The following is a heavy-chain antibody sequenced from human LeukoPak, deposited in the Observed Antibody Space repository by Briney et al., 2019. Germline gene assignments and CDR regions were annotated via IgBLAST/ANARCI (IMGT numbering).Heavy chain of an antibody. CDR2: INSDGSST. CDR3: ARVRSSSWSDY. D-gene: IGHD6-13*01. J-gene: IGHJ4*02. CDR1: GFTFSSYW. Sequence: GGSLRLSCAASGFTFSSYWMHWVRQAPGKGRVWVSRINSDGSSTNYADSVKGRFTISRDNAKNTLYLQMNSLRAEDTAVYYCARVRSSSWSDYWGQGTLVTVSS. V-gene: IGHV3-74*01.